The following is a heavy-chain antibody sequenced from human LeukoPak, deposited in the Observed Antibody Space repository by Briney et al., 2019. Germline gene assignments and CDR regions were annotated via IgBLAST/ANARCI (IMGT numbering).Heavy chain of an antibody. CDR3: AKDAGSCVGGFCFYFDS. CDR1: GFRFTSNA. CDR2: ISGSGDAT. V-gene: IGHV3-23*01. J-gene: IGHJ4*02. D-gene: IGHD4-23*01. Sequence: GGSLRLSCAASGFRFTSNAMTWVRQPPGKGLEWASSISGSGDATYYADSVKGRFTISRDNSMLYLQLNSLRAEDTAIYYCAKDAGSCVGGFCFYFDSWGQGALATVSS.